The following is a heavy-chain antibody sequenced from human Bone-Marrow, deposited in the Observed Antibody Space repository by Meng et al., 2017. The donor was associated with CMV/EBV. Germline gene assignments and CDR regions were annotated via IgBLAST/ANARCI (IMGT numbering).Heavy chain of an antibody. CDR1: GGSLNNYY. Sequence: SETLSLTCSVSGGSLNNYYWSWIRQPPGRGLEWIGYIYYSGRTHYNPSLKSRVTISVDTSKNQFSLKLSSVTAADTAVYYCARERYRSCSSTSCRPIDIWGQGTMVTVSS. D-gene: IGHD2-2*01. CDR3: ARERYRSCSSTSCRPIDI. J-gene: IGHJ3*02. V-gene: IGHV4-59*01. CDR2: IYYSGRT.